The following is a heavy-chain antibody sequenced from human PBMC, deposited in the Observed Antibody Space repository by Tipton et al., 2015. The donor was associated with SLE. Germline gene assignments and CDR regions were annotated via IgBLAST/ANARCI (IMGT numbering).Heavy chain of an antibody. CDR2: IYNSGST. CDR3: ARDAGGSLGMESYYYYMDV. V-gene: IGHV4-59*01. J-gene: IGHJ6*03. CDR1: GGSITTYY. Sequence: TLSLTCSVSGGSITTYYWSWIRQPPGKGLEWIGHIYNSGSTYYNPSLKSRVTMSIDTSKNQFSLNLSSVTAADTAVYYCARDAGGSLGMESYYYYMDVWGKGTTVTVSS. D-gene: IGHD7-27*01.